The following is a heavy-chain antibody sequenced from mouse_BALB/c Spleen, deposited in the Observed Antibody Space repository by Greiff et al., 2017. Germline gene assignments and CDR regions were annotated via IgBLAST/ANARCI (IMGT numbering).Heavy chain of an antibody. D-gene: IGHD1-2*01. Sequence: VQLQQSGPELVKPGASVKMSCKASGYTFTSYVMHWVKQKPGQGLEWIGYINPYKDGTKYNEKFKGKATLTSDKSSSTAYMELSSLTSEDSAVYYCARNATATDWGQGTLVTVSA. J-gene: IGHJ3*01. CDR3: ARNATATD. V-gene: IGHV1-14*01. CDR1: GYTFTSYV. CDR2: INPYKDGT.